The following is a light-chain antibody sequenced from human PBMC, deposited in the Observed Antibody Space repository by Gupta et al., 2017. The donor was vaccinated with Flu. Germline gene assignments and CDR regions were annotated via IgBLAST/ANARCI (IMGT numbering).Light chain of an antibody. J-gene: IGKJ3*01. CDR1: QTIGSW. CDR3: QQYDSFPFT. CDR2: KAS. Sequence: DIQMTQSPSTLSASVGDRVIITCRASQTIGSWLAWYQQKPGKAPKLLIYKASSLQSGVPSRFSGSGSGTEFTLTIGSLQPDDFATFYCQQYDSFPFTFGPGTKVDFK. V-gene: IGKV1-5*03.